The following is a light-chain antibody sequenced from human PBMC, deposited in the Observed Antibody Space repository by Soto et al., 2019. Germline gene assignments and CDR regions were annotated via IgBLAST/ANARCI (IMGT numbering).Light chain of an antibody. CDR2: EVT. V-gene: IGLV2-14*01. CDR1: SSDIGGYNS. Sequence: QSALTQPASVSGSPGQSITISCTGTSSDIGGYNSVSWYQQHPRKAPKLMIYEVTNRPSGISNRFSGSKSGKTASLTISGLQAEDEADYYCSSYTRGNTYVFGTGTKLTVL. CDR3: SSYTRGNTYV. J-gene: IGLJ1*01.